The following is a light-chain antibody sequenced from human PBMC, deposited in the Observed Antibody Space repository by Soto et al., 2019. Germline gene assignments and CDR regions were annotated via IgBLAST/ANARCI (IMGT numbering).Light chain of an antibody. CDR3: QQSDRSPST. Sequence: IQLTQSPYSLSASVGDRVTVTCRASQSINIYLNWYQQKPGKAPTLLIYGATTLQSGVPSRFSGGGSRTDFALTISSRQTEEFATYYCQQSDRSPSTCGQGTKLEI. CDR1: QSINIY. V-gene: IGKV1-39*01. J-gene: IGKJ2*01. CDR2: GAT.